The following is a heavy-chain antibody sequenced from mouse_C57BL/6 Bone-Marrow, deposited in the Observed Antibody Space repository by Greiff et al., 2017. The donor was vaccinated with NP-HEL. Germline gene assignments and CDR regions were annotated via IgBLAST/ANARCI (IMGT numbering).Heavy chain of an antibody. CDR2: IYPRSGNT. Sequence: QVQLQQSGAELARPGASVKLSCKASGYTFTSYGISWVKQRTGQGLEWIGEIYPRSGNTYYNEKFKGKATLTADKSSSTAYMELRSLTSEDSAVYFCARAGNYYGYGYWGQGTTLTVSA. V-gene: IGHV1-81*01. CDR1: GYTFTSYG. D-gene: IGHD2-2*01. J-gene: IGHJ2*01. CDR3: ARAGNYYGYGY.